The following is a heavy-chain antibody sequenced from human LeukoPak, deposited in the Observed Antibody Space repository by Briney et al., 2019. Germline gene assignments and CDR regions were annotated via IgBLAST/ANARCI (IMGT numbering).Heavy chain of an antibody. CDR3: ARDLRHAFDI. CDR1: GGSMRNINYY. CDR2: IYYSRSA. Sequence: PSATLSPTCNVSGGSMRNINYYWGWIRQPPGKGLKWIGNIYYSRSAWTTSYNPSLKSRVTMSVDTSKNQFSLKLSSVTAADTAVYYCARDLRHAFDIWGQGTMVTVSS. J-gene: IGHJ3*02. D-gene: IGHD5/OR15-5a*01. V-gene: IGHV4-39*07.